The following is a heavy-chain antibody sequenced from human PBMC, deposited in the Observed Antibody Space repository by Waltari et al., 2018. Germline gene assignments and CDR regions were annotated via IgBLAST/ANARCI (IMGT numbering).Heavy chain of an antibody. J-gene: IGHJ4*02. V-gene: IGHV4-59*01. CDR2: IHYSGST. CDR3: ARAPGVRVGFDF. CDR1: GGSIRSYY. Sequence: QVQLQESGPGLVKPSETLSLPCTVPGGSIRSYYWSWIRQPPGKGLEWIGYIHYSGSTNYNPSLKSRVTMSIDTSKNQFSLELSSVTAADTAVYYCARAPGVRVGFDFWGQGTLVTVSS. D-gene: IGHD3-22*01.